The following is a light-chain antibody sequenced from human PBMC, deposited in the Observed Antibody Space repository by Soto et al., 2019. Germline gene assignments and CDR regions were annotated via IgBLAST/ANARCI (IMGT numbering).Light chain of an antibody. V-gene: IGKV3-11*01. CDR1: PSVSNY. CDR3: QHRAGWPPALT. CDR2: DAS. Sequence: EIVLTQSPATLSLSPGERATLSCRASPSVSNYLAWYQQKPVQAPRLLIYDASNRATGVPARFSCSGSGTDFTLTISSLEPEDFAVYFCQHRAGWPPALTFGGGTKVEIK. J-gene: IGKJ4*01.